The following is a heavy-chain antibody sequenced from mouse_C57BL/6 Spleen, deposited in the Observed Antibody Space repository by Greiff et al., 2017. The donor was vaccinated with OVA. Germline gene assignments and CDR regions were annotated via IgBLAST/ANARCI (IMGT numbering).Heavy chain of an antibody. J-gene: IGHJ4*01. CDR1: GYTFTGYW. Sequence: VQVVESGAELMKPGASVKLSCKATGYTFTGYWIEWVKQRPGHGLEWIGEILPGSGSTNYNEKFKGKATFTADTSSNTAYMQLSSLTTEDSAIYYCASSTVVAGGDYAMDYWGQGTSVTVSS. CDR3: ASSTVVAGGDYAMDY. CDR2: ILPGSGST. V-gene: IGHV1-9*01. D-gene: IGHD1-1*01.